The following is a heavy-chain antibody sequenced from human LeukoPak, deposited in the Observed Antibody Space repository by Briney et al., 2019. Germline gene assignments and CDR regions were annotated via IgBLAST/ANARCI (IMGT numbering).Heavy chain of an antibody. J-gene: IGHJ6*02. CDR2: ISYDGSNK. CDR3: ARSPPIYYYDSSGYYYSPYYYGMDV. CDR1: GFTFSSYA. D-gene: IGHD3-22*01. Sequence: GGSLRLSGAGYGFTFSSYAMQWVRQAPGKGLEWVAVISYDGSNKDYADSVKGRFTISRDNSKNTLYLQMNSLRAEDTAVYYCARSPPIYYYDSSGYYYSPYYYGMDVWGQGTTVTVSS. V-gene: IGHV3-30-3*01.